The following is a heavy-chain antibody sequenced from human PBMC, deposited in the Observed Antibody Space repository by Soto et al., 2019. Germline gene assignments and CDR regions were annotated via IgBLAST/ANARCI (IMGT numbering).Heavy chain of an antibody. CDR2: LYWDDDK. D-gene: IGHD3-10*01. Sequence: QITLKESGPTLVKPTQTLTLTCTFSGFSLSTSGAGVGWIRQPPEKALEWLALLYWDDDKRYSPSLKSRLTNTKDTSKNQVVLTMSNRAPVDTAKFYCVSGSSPNCSAPWGQEIQVTFSS. CDR1: GFSLSTSGAG. J-gene: IGHJ5*02. V-gene: IGHV2-5*02. CDR3: VSGSSPNCSAP.